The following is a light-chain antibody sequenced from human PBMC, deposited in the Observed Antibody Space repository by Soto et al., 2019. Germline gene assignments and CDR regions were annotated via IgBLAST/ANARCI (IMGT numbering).Light chain of an antibody. CDR3: QQSYSTPLT. CDR2: AAS. V-gene: IGKV1-39*01. J-gene: IGKJ3*01. CDR1: QSISSY. Sequence: DIPMTQSPSSLYASVGDRVTITCRASQSISSYLNWYQQKPGKAPKLLIYAASSLQSGVPSRFSGSGAGTDFTLTISSLQPEDFATYYCQQSYSTPLTFGPGTKVDIK.